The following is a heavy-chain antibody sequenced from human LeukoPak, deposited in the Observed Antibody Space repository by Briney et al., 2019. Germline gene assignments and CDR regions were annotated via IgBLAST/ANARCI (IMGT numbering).Heavy chain of an antibody. CDR2: TTSGDGS. J-gene: IGHJ4*02. Sequence: GGSLRLSCAASGFPFSRYAMSWVRQARGKGCEWLTTSGDGSHYPDYMMGRFTVSRDDSRNTLFLQMNSLRAEDTAVYYCAKGWVYSSGWYDVVYWGQGTLVTVSS. V-gene: IGHV3-23*01. CDR1: GFPFSRYA. D-gene: IGHD6-19*01. CDR3: AKGWVYSSGWYDVVY.